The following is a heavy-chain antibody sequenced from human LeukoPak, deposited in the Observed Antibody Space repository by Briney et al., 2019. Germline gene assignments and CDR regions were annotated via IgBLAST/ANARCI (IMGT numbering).Heavy chain of an antibody. V-gene: IGHV3-23*01. J-gene: IGHJ5*02. D-gene: IGHD4-17*01. CDR3: AKDGGHDDYGDP. CDR1: GFTFGSYA. Sequence: GGSLRLSCAASGFTFGSYAMSWVRQAPGKGLEWVSAISGSGGSTYYADSVKGRFTISRDNSKNTLYLQMNSLRAEDTAVYYCAKDGGHDDYGDPGGQGTLVTVSS. CDR2: ISGSGGST.